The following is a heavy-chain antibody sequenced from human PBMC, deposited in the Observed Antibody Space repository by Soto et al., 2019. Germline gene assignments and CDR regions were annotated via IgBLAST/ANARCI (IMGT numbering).Heavy chain of an antibody. CDR2: MNPNSGNT. D-gene: IGHD3-3*01. Sequence: AASVKVSCKASGYTFTSYDINWVRQATGQGLEWMGWMNPNSGNTGYAQKFQGRVTMTRNTSISTAYTELSSLRSEDTAVYYCARGNYDFWSGYFPPVDYYYYMDVWGKGTTVTVSS. CDR3: ARGNYDFWSGYFPPVDYYYYMDV. CDR1: GYTFTSYD. V-gene: IGHV1-8*01. J-gene: IGHJ6*03.